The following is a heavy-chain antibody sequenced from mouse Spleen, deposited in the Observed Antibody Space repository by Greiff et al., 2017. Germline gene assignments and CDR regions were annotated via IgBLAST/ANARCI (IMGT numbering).Heavy chain of an antibody. V-gene: IGHV1-82*01. CDR3: ANLYGNYVYFDY. D-gene: IGHD2-1*01. J-gene: IGHJ2*01. Sequence: QVQLQQSGPELVKPGASVKISCKASGYAFSSSWMNWVKQRPGKGLEWIGRIYPGDGDTNYNGKFKGKATLTADKSSSTAYMQLSSLTSEDSAVYFCANLYGNYVYFDYWGQGTTLTVSS. CDR1: GYAFSSSW. CDR2: IYPGDGDT.